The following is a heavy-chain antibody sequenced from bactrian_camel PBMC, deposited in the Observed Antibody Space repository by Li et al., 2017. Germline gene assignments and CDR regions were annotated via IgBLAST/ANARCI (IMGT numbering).Heavy chain of an antibody. V-gene: IGHV3S40*01. CDR2: IVSGGVTP. CDR1: GFTFSSAR. J-gene: IGHJ4*01. Sequence: DVQLVESGGGLVRPGGSLMLSCAASGFTFSSARVNWVRQAPGKGLEVVSSIVSGGVTPYYVDSVKGRFTISRDNAKNMVYLQMNSLRSEDTALYYCANGQWGYNYWGQGTQVTVS. CDR3: ANGQWGYNY. D-gene: IGHD3*01.